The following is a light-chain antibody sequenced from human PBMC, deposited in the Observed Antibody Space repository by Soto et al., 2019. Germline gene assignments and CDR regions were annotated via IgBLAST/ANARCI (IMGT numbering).Light chain of an antibody. Sequence: EIVMTQSPAILSVSPGERATLSCRASQSVSTNLAWFQQKPGQTPRLLFNGASTRATGIPARFTGSGSGTEFILTISSLQSEDFAVYYCQQYGGSPRTFGQGTKVEIK. CDR2: GAS. CDR3: QQYGGSPRT. CDR1: QSVSTN. V-gene: IGKV3-15*01. J-gene: IGKJ1*01.